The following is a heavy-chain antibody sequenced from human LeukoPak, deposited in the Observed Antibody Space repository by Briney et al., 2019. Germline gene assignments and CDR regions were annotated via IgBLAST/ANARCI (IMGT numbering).Heavy chain of an antibody. J-gene: IGHJ5*01. V-gene: IGHV7-4-1*02. D-gene: IGHD3-16*02. CDR2: INTNTGNP. CDR1: GYTFTAYY. CDR3: ARAYQPLGGLSFPDS. Sequence: ASVKVSCKASGYTFTAYYIHWVRQAPGQGLEWMGRINTNTGNPAYAQGFTGRFVFSLDTSVSTAYLQISSLKAEDTAVYYCARAYQPLGGLSFPDSWGQGTLVTVSS.